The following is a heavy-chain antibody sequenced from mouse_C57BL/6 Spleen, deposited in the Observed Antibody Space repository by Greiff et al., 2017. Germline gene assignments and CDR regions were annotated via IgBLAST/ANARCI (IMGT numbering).Heavy chain of an antibody. D-gene: IGHD3-2*02. CDR3: ARRETAQASGYAMDY. V-gene: IGHV5-17*01. Sequence: EVQLVESGGGLVKPGGSLKLSCAASGFTFSDYGMHWVRQAPEKGLEWVAYISTGSSNIYYADTVKGRFTISRDNAKNTLFLQMTSLRSEDTAMYYCARRETAQASGYAMDYWGQGTSVTVSS. J-gene: IGHJ4*01. CDR2: ISTGSSNI. CDR1: GFTFSDYG.